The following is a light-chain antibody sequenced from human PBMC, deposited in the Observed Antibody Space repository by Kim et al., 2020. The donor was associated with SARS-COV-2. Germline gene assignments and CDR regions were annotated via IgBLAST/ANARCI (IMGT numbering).Light chain of an antibody. CDR2: GKN. CDR1: SLRSYY. V-gene: IGLV3-19*01. CDR3: NSRDSSGNHLV. J-gene: IGLJ1*01. Sequence: LGQTVRITCQGDSLRSYYASWYQQKPGQAPVLVIYGKNNRPSGIADRFSGSSSGNTASLTITGAQAEDEADYYCNSRDSSGNHLVFGTGTKVTVL.